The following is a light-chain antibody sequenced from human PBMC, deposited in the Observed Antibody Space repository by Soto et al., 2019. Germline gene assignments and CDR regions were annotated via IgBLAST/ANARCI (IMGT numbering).Light chain of an antibody. Sequence: QSALTQPRSVSGSPGQSVTISCTGTSSDVGGYKYVSWYQQRPGKAPKLMIYDVTERPSGVPDRFSGSKSGNTASLTISGLQAEDEADYYCCSYAGSFTLGVFGTGTQLTVL. CDR1: SSDVGGYKY. J-gene: IGLJ1*01. CDR2: DVT. CDR3: CSYAGSFTLGV. V-gene: IGLV2-11*01.